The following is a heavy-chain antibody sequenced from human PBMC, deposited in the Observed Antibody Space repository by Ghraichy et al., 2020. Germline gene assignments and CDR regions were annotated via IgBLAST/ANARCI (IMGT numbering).Heavy chain of an antibody. CDR2: INHSGST. CDR1: GGSFSGYY. D-gene: IGHD4-23*01. J-gene: IGHJ4*02. CDR3: ARGPYRGGNVV. Sequence: SETLSLTCAVYGGSFSGYYWSWIRQPPGKGLEWIGEINHSGSTNYNPSLKSRVTISVDTSKNQFSLKLSSVTAADTAVYYCARGPYRGGNVVWGQGTLVTVSS. V-gene: IGHV4-34*01.